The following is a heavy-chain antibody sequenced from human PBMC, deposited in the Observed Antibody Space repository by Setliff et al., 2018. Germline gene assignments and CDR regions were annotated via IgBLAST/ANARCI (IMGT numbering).Heavy chain of an antibody. D-gene: IGHD3-9*01. Sequence: SETLSLTCTVTGGSFDSGTHYWSWIRQPAGKVPEWIGLIQGTGDTNYNPSLQSRATISIDTSKNQISLKITSVTAADTALYSCAGTPARGTTWLSPFDYWGQGIQVTVS. CDR2: IQGTGDT. V-gene: IGHV4-61*02. CDR1: GGSFDSGTHY. CDR3: AGTPARGTTWLSPFDY. J-gene: IGHJ4*02.